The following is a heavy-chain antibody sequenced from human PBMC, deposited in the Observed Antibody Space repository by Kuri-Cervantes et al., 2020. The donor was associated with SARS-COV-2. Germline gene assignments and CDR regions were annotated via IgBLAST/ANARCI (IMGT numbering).Heavy chain of an antibody. V-gene: IGHV4-39*07. D-gene: IGHD3-3*01. CDR3: ARGVLRRPPDY. CDR1: GGSISSSSYY. J-gene: IGHJ4*02. CDR2: IYYSGST. Sequence: SETLSLTCTVSGGSISSSSYYWGWIRQPPGKGLEWIGSIYYSGSTYYNPSLKSRVTISVDTSKNQFSLKLSSVTAADTAVHYCARGVLRRPPDYWGQGTLVTVSS.